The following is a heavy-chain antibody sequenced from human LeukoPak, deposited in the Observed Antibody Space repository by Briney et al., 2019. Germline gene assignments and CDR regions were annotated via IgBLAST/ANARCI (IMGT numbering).Heavy chain of an antibody. CDR1: GFTFSSYA. D-gene: IGHD3-22*01. CDR3: ARYYYDSSGSYYGMDV. J-gene: IGHJ6*02. V-gene: IGHV3-23*01. Sequence: GGSLRLSCAASGFTFSSYAMSWVRQAPGKGLEWVSAISGSGGSTYYADSVKGRFTISRDNSKNTLYLQMNSLRAEDTAVYYCARYYYDSSGSYYGMDVWGQGTTVTVSS. CDR2: ISGSGGST.